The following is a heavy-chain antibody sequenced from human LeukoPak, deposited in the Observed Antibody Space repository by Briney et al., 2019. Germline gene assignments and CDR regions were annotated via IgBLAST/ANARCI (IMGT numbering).Heavy chain of an antibody. V-gene: IGHV3-23*01. CDR3: AKDYYYDSSGYSQAFDY. J-gene: IGHJ4*02. CDR1: GFTFSSYA. D-gene: IGHD3-22*01. Sequence: GGSLRLSCAASGFTFSSYAMSWVRQAPGKGLEWVSAISGSGGSTYYADSVKGRFTIPRDNSKNTLYLQMNSLRAEDTAVYYCAKDYYYDSSGYSQAFDYWGQGTLVTVSS. CDR2: ISGSGGST.